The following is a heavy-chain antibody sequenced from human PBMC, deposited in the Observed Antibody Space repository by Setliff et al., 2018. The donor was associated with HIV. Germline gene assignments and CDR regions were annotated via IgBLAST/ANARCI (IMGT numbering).Heavy chain of an antibody. CDR3: ARVDDFWSGLGMDV. J-gene: IGHJ6*04. CDR1: GFTFSSYW. V-gene: IGHV3-7*03. Sequence: GGSLRLSCAASGFTFSSYWMSWVRQAPGKGLEWVANINQDGSETYYVDSVRGRFTISRDNAKNSLYLQMNSLRAEDTAVYYCARVDDFWSGLGMDVWGKGTTVTVSS. CDR2: INQDGSET. D-gene: IGHD3-3*01.